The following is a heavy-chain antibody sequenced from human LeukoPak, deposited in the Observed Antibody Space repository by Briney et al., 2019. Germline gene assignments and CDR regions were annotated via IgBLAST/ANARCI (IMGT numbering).Heavy chain of an antibody. D-gene: IGHD2-15*01. CDR1: GYSISSGYY. Sequence: SETLSLTCTVSGYSISSGYYWGWIRQPPGKGLEWIGSIYHSGSTYYNPSLKSRVTISVDTSKNQFSLKLSSVTAADTAVYYCARDYCSGGSCYSVDPWGQGTLVTVSS. V-gene: IGHV4-38-2*02. CDR2: IYHSGST. J-gene: IGHJ5*02. CDR3: ARDYCSGGSCYSVDP.